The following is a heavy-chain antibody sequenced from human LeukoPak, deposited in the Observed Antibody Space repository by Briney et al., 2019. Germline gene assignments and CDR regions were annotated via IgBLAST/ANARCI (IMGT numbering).Heavy chain of an antibody. V-gene: IGHV4-61*02. J-gene: IGHJ3*02. CDR3: AREGWLHRYSNDAFDI. CDR2: IYTSGST. D-gene: IGHD5-12*01. Sequence: SETLSLTCTVSGGSISSGCYYWSWLRQPAGKGLEWIVRIYTSGSTNYNPSLKSRVTISVDTSKNQFSLKLSSVTAADTAVYYCAREGWLHRYSNDAFDIWGQGTMATVSS. CDR1: GGSISSGCYY.